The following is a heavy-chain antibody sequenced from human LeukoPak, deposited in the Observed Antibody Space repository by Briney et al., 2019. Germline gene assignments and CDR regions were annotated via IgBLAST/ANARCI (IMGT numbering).Heavy chain of an antibody. CDR3: ARSLDRGYSGFDSHFDP. V-gene: IGHV4-59*08. Sequence: SETLSLTCTVSGGSISTYYWSWIRQPPGKGLEWIGYLYYSGSTNYNPSLKSRVTMSVDTSKNQFSLKLSSVTAAVTAVYYCARSLDRGYSGFDSHFDPWGQGTLVTVSS. CDR2: LYYSGST. CDR1: GGSISTYY. D-gene: IGHD5-12*01. J-gene: IGHJ5*02.